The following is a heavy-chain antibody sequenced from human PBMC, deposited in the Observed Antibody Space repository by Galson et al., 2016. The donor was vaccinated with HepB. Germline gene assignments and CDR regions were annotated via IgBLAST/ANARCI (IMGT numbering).Heavy chain of an antibody. CDR1: GGTFSSYG. V-gene: IGHV1-69*13. CDR3: ARDFPTIAAAVY. CDR2: IIASSVTP. Sequence: SVKVSCKASGGTFSSYGISWVRQAPGQGLEWMGGIIASSVTPNYAQKFQGRVTITADESTSTAYMELSSLRSEDTAVYYCARDFPTIAAAVYWGQGTLVTVSS. D-gene: IGHD6-13*01. J-gene: IGHJ4*02.